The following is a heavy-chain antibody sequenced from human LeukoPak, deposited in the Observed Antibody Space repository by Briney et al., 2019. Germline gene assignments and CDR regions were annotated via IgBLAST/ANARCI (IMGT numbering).Heavy chain of an antibody. CDR2: IRSKTYGGTT. CDR3: TAERITIFGVVINSLYS. Sequence: GGSLRLSCAASGFTFSDYSMTWVRQAPGKGLEWVGFIRSKTYGGTTEYAASVKGRFTISRDDSKSIAYLQMNSLKTEDTAMYYCTAERITIFGVVINSLYSWGQGTLVTVSS. V-gene: IGHV3-49*04. CDR1: GFTFSDYS. D-gene: IGHD3-3*01. J-gene: IGHJ5*02.